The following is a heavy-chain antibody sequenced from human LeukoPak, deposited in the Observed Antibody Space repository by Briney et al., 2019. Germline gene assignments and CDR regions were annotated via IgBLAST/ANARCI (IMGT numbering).Heavy chain of an antibody. V-gene: IGHV3-53*01. CDR2: IYSGGST. CDR3: ARGERGSYDFDY. J-gene: IGHJ4*02. D-gene: IGHD1-26*01. Sequence: GGSLRLSCAASGFTVSSNYMSWVRQAPGKGLEWVSVIYSGGSTYYPDSVKGRFTISRDNSKNTLYLQMNSLRAEDTAVYYCARGERGSYDFDYWGQGTLVTVSS. CDR1: GFTVSSNY.